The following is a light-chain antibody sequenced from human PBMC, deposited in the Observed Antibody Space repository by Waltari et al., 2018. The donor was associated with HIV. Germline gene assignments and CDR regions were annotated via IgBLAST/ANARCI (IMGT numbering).Light chain of an antibody. V-gene: IGKV1-39*01. CDR2: AAS. CDR1: QDSGFH. J-gene: IGKJ1*01. CDR3: LQTYSLPFT. Sequence: IQMTQPPPSLPASTADSPPLYCRASQDSGFHVNLYQFRPGDAPRLLIAAASNLQNGVPSRFTGGGIGRQVSLTIDGPQGDDFAQYFCLQTYSLPFTFGQGTRVEVK.